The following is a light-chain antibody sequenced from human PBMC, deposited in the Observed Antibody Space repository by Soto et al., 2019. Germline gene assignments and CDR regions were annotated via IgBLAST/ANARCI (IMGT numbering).Light chain of an antibody. CDR2: GHS. J-gene: IGLJ1*01. CDR3: QSYDISRSASV. V-gene: IGLV1-40*01. CDR1: SSNIGAIYD. Sequence: QSVVTQPPSVSGGPGQRVTISCTGSSSNIGAIYDVHWYQQLPGTAPKLLIYGHSNRPSGVPDRFSGSKSGTSASLSITGLTAEDADDYYCQSYDISRSASVFGTGTKVTV.